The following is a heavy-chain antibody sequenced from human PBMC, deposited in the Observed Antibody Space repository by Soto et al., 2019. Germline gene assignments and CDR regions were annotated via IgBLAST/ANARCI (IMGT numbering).Heavy chain of an antibody. CDR1: GFTFSSYA. D-gene: IGHD1-26*01. J-gene: IGHJ4*02. V-gene: IGHV3-23*01. CDR3: ARRGSGSYCDY. CDR2: ISGSGGST. Sequence: EVQLLESGGGLVQPGGSLRLSCAASGFTFSSYAMRWVRQAPGKGLEWVSAISGSGGSTYYADSVKGRFTISRDNSKNTLYLHMNSLRAEDTAVYYCARRGSGSYCDYWGQGTLVTVSS.